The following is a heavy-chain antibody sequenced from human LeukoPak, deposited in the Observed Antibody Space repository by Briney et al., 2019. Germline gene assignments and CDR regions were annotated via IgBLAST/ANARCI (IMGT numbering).Heavy chain of an antibody. D-gene: IGHD1-20*01. CDR3: ARLNGGMTPRSYYMDV. V-gene: IGHV4-39*01. CDR2: IYYSGST. J-gene: IGHJ6*03. Sequence: PSETLSLTCTVSGGSISSSSYYWGWIRQPPGKGLEWIGSIYYSGSTYYNPSLKSRVTISVDTSKNQFSLKLSSVTAADTAVYYCARLNGGMTPRSYYMDVWGKETTVTVSS. CDR1: GGSISSSSYY.